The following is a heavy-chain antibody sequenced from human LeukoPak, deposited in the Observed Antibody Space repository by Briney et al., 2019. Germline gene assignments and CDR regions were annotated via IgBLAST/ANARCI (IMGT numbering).Heavy chain of an antibody. J-gene: IGHJ3*02. CDR2: ISSSSSYI. V-gene: IGHV3-21*01. Sequence: GGSLRLSCAASGFTFSSYSMNWVRQAPGKGLEWVSSISSSSSYIYYADSVKGRFTISRDNAKNSLYLQMNSLRAEDTAVYYCASRIAAAGKGVDIWGQGTMLTVSS. CDR3: ASRIAAAGKGVDI. CDR1: GFTFSSYS. D-gene: IGHD6-13*01.